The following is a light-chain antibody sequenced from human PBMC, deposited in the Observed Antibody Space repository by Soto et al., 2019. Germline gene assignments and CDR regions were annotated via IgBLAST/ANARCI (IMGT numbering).Light chain of an antibody. J-gene: IGKJ4*01. Sequence: EIVLTQSPGTLSLSPGERATLSCRASQSVSNNYLAWYQQKPGQAPRLLIYGASSRATGIPDRFSGSGSGTDFTLTISRLEPEDFAVYYCQQYGSSPLTFGGGTKVENK. V-gene: IGKV3-20*01. CDR2: GAS. CDR3: QQYGSSPLT. CDR1: QSVSNNY.